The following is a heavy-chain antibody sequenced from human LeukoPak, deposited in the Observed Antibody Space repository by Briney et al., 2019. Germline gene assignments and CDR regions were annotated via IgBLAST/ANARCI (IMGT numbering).Heavy chain of an antibody. CDR1: GCTFNNYA. J-gene: IGHJ6*03. CDR2: ITGSGGST. CDR3: ARNQDSSWYYYYMDV. Sequence: PGGSLRLSCAASGCTFNNYAMSWVRQAPGKGLEWVSTITGSGGSTYSADSVKGRLTISRDNSKNTLYLQMNSLRADDTALYYCARNQDSSWYYYYMDVWGKGTTVTVSS. D-gene: IGHD6-13*01. V-gene: IGHV3-23*01.